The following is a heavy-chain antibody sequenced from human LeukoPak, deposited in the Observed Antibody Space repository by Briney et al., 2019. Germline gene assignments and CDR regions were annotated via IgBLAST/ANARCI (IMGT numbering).Heavy chain of an antibody. V-gene: IGHV3-66*01. CDR2: IYSGGST. CDR3: TRDRDDYGDYQGY. CDR1: GFTVSSNY. J-gene: IGHJ4*02. D-gene: IGHD4-17*01. Sequence: GGSLRLSCAASGFTVSSNYMSWVRQAPGKGLEWVSVIYSGGSTYYAESVKGRFTISRDNSKNTLYLQMNSLRAEDTAVYYCTRDRDDYGDYQGYWGQGTLVTVSS.